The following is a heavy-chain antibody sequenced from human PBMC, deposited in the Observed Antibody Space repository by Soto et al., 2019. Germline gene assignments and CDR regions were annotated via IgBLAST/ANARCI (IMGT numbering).Heavy chain of an antibody. V-gene: IGHV3-30-3*01. J-gene: IGHJ3*02. CDR2: ISYDGSNK. Sequence: GGSLRLSCAASGFTFSSYAMHWVRQAPGKGLEWVAVISYDGSNKYYADSVKGRFTISRDNSKNTLYLQMNSLRAEDTAVYYCARYQVASDAFDIWGQGTMVTVSS. CDR1: GFTFSSYA. D-gene: IGHD5-12*01. CDR3: ARYQVASDAFDI.